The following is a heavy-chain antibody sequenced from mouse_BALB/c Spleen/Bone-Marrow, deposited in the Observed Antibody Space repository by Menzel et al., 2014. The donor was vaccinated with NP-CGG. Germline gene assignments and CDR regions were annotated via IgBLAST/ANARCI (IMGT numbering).Heavy chain of an antibody. D-gene: IGHD2-10*01. J-gene: IGHJ3*01. CDR1: GFTFSNYG. Sequence: DVMLVESGGGLVKSGGSLKLSCAASGFTFSNYGMSWVRQTPEKRLEWVATISGGGSYTFYSDSEKGRFTISRDNAKNNLYLQLSSLRSEDTALYYCARHAYYDQTEVSFVYWGQGTLVTVSA. CDR3: ARHAYYDQTEVSFVY. V-gene: IGHV5-9-2*01. CDR2: ISGGGSYT.